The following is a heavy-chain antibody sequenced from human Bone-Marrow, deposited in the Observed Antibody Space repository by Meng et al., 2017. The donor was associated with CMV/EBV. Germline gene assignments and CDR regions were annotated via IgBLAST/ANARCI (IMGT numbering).Heavy chain of an antibody. Sequence: SETLSLTCTVSGGSIKNPNYYWSWNRQRPGKGLEWLGYIYYTGTYYNPSLTSRIVISLDSSNNRYSLTLRSVTAADTALYYCARRRGSGSVDYWGPGTLVTVSS. D-gene: IGHD3-10*01. V-gene: IGHV4-31*03. CDR2: IYYTGT. J-gene: IGHJ4*02. CDR3: ARRRGSGSVDY. CDR1: GGSIKNPNYY.